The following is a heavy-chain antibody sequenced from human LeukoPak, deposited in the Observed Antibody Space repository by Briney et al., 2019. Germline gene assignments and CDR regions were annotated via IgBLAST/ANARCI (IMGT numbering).Heavy chain of an antibody. V-gene: IGHV3-74*01. CDR3: AREDTAMARDDY. CDR1: GFTFRDYS. Sequence: GGSLRLSCAASGFTFRDYSMNWVRQAPGKGLEWVSRINSDGSSTSYADSVKGRFTISRDNAKNTLYLQMNSLRAEDTAVYCCAREDTAMARDDYWGQGTLVTVSS. J-gene: IGHJ4*02. D-gene: IGHD5-18*01. CDR2: INSDGSST.